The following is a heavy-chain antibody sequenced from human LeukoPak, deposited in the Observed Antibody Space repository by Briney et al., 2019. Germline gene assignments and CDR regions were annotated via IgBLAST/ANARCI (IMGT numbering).Heavy chain of an antibody. CDR1: GFPFSTYS. Sequence: GGSLRLSCAASGFPFSTYSMNWVRQAPGKGLEWVSFISSSSSYIYYADSVKGRFTISRDNAKKSLYLQMNSLRVEDTAVYFCSRDRYFGAWGQGTLITVSS. CDR3: SRDRYFGA. V-gene: IGHV3-21*01. J-gene: IGHJ1*01. D-gene: IGHD3-10*01. CDR2: ISSSSSYI.